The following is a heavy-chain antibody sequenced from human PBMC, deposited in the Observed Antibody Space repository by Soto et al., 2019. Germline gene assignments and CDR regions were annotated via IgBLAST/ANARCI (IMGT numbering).Heavy chain of an antibody. CDR3: ERRPYDFWSGYSTDY. J-gene: IGHJ4*02. CDR2: MNPNSGNT. CDR1: GYTVTSYD. V-gene: IGHV1-8*01. Sequence: QVQLVQSGAEVKKPGASVKVSCKASGYTVTSYDINWVRQATGQGLEWMGWMNPNSGNTGYAQKYQGRVTMTRNTAICTAYMELSSLRSEDTAVYYCERRPYDFWSGYSTDYWGQGTLVTVSS. D-gene: IGHD3-3*01.